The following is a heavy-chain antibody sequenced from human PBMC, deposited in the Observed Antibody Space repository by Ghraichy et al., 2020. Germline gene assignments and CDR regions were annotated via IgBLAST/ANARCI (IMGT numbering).Heavy chain of an antibody. J-gene: IGHJ6*02. CDR2: ISAYNGHS. CDR3: ARVAVSKPHVYFYAMDV. D-gene: IGHD4-17*01. V-gene: IGHV1-18*01. Sequence: ASVKVSCKASGYTFSDYGIGWVRQAPGQGLEWMGWISAYNGHSDYAQKVQDRVTMTTDTSTNTGYMELRSLRSEDTAIYYCARVAVSKPHVYFYAMDVWGQGTPVTVSS. CDR1: GYTFSDYG.